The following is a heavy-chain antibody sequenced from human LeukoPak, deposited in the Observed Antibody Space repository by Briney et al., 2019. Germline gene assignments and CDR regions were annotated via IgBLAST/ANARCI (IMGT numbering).Heavy chain of an antibody. Sequence: RGSLRLSCAASGFTVSSNYMSWVRQAPGKGLEWVSVIYSGGSTYYADSVKGRFTISRDNSKNTLYLQMNSLRAEDTAVYYCARASSNTLYYFDYWGQGTLVTVSS. CDR3: ARASSNTLYYFDY. D-gene: IGHD6-13*01. V-gene: IGHV3-53*01. CDR2: IYSGGST. CDR1: GFTVSSNY. J-gene: IGHJ4*02.